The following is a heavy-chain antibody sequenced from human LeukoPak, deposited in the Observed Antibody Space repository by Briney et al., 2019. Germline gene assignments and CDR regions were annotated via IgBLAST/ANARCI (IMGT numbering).Heavy chain of an antibody. D-gene: IGHD5-18*01. CDR1: GFTFSSYS. CDR3: ASITAMGEADY. Sequence: GRSLRLSCAASGFTFSSYSMNWVRQAPGKGLEWVSSISSSSSYIYYADSVKGRFTISRDNAKNSLYLQMNSLRAEDTAVYYCASITAMGEADYWGQGTLATVSS. CDR2: ISSSSSYI. J-gene: IGHJ4*02. V-gene: IGHV3-21*01.